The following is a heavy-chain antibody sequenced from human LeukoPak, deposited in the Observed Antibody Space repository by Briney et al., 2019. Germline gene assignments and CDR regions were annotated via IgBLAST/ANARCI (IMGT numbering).Heavy chain of an antibody. CDR1: GLTFTAYW. CDR3: VSAPNSYYLDH. J-gene: IGHJ4*02. Sequence: PGGSLRLSCVASGLTFTAYWMTWVRQVPGKGLEWVANIKRDGTEKYYVDSVEGRFAISRDNTKNSLYLQMNNLRAEDTGLYYCVSAPNSYYLDHWGQGTLVTVSS. V-gene: IGHV3-7*01. CDR2: IKRDGTEK.